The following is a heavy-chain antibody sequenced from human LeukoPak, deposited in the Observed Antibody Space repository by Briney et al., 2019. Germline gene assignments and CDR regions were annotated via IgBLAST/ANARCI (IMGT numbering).Heavy chain of an antibody. Sequence: ASVKVSCKASGYTFTGYYMHWVRQAPGQGLKWMGRINPNSGGTNYAQKFQGRVTMTRDTSISTAYMELSRLRSDDTAVYYCARASKILRFLEWPPDAFDIWGQGTMVTVSS. V-gene: IGHV1-2*06. D-gene: IGHD3-3*01. CDR2: INPNSGGT. CDR1: GYTFTGYY. J-gene: IGHJ3*02. CDR3: ARASKILRFLEWPPDAFDI.